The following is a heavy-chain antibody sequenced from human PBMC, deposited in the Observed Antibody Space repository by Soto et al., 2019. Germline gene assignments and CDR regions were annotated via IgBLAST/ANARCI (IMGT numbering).Heavy chain of an antibody. CDR1: GYTFTSYD. CDR3: ARGLRYSSSSAGGGFDY. CDR2: RNPNSGNT. D-gene: IGHD6-6*01. Sequence: QVQLVQSGAEVKKPGASVKVSCKASGYTFTSYDINWVRQATGQGLEWMGWRNPNSGNTGYAQKFQGRVTMTRNTSISTAYMELSSLRSEDTAVYYCARGLRYSSSSAGGGFDYGGQGTLVTVSS. V-gene: IGHV1-8*01. J-gene: IGHJ4*02.